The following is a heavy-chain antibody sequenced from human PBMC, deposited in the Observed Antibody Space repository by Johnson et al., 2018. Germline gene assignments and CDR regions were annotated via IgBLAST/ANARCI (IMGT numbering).Heavy chain of an antibody. CDR3: AKRKVGYGLEAYYYYYGMDV. CDR2: ISYDGSNK. CDR1: GFTFSSYG. V-gene: IGHV3-30*18. Sequence: VQLLETGGGVVQPGRSLRLSCAASGFTFSSYGMHWVRQAPGKGLEWVAVISYDGSNKYYADSVKGRFTISRDNSKNTLYLQMNSLRGEDTAVYYCAKRKVGYGLEAYYYYYGMDVWGQGTTVTVSS. D-gene: IGHD3/OR15-3a*01. J-gene: IGHJ6*02.